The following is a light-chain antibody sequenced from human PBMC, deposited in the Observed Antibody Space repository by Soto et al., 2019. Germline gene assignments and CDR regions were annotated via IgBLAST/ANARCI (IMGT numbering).Light chain of an antibody. CDR2: WAS. Sequence: DIVMTQSPDSVAVSLGERATINCRSSQSVLYNSNNKNYLAWYQQKPGQPPKLLFTWASTREYGVPDRFSGSGSATDFTLTISGLQAEDVAIYYCQQYYNVPHTFAGGTRVEI. J-gene: IGKJ4*01. CDR1: QSVLYNSNNKNY. V-gene: IGKV4-1*01. CDR3: QQYYNVPHT.